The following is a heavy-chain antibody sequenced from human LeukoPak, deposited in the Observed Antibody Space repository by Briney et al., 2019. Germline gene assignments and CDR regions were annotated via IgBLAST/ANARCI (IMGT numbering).Heavy chain of an antibody. J-gene: IGHJ4*02. CDR3: ARGYYGSGSYSSFDY. Sequence: SVKVSCKASGGTFSSYTISWVRQAPGQGLEWMGGIIPIFGTANYAQKFQGRVTITADESTSTAYMELSSLRSEDTAVYYCARGYYGSGSYSSFDYWGQGTLVTVSS. CDR2: IIPIFGTA. CDR1: GGTFSSYT. D-gene: IGHD3-10*01. V-gene: IGHV1-69*01.